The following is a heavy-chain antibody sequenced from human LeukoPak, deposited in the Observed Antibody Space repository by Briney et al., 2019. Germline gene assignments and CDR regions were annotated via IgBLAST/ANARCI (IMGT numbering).Heavy chain of an antibody. Sequence: GGSLRLSCVASGFPFPTYAMSWVRQAAGKGLEWVSLISGSGGGTYYADSVKGRFTISRDNSKNTLYLQLNSLRVEDTAVYYCAKNRGAGSHYYYHMNVWGKGTTVTVSS. J-gene: IGHJ6*03. CDR2: ISGSGGGT. D-gene: IGHD1-26*01. V-gene: IGHV3-23*01. CDR1: GFPFPTYA. CDR3: AKNRGAGSHYYYHMNV.